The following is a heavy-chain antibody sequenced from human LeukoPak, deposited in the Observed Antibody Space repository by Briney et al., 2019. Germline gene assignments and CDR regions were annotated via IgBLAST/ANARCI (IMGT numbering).Heavy chain of an antibody. J-gene: IGHJ6*02. CDR3: ARYRVVIKYYGMDV. Sequence: ASVKVSCKVSGYTLTELSMHWVRQAPGQRLEWMAWINTGNGDTKYSQKFQGRVTITRDTSANTVYMELSSLRSEDTAVYYCARYRVVIKYYGMDVWGQGTTVTVSS. CDR2: INTGNGDT. D-gene: IGHD3-3*01. V-gene: IGHV1-3*04. CDR1: GYTLTELS.